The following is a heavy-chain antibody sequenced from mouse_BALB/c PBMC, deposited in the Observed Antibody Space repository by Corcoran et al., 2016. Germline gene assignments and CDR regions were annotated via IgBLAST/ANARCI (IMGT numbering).Heavy chain of an antibody. D-gene: IGHD2-2*01. J-gene: IGHJ3*01. CDR3: ARSGGYDGYAY. CDR1: GYTFTSYV. Sequence: EVQLQQSGPELVKPGASVKMSCKASGYTFTSYVMHWVKQKPGQGLEWIGYINPYNDGTKYNEKFKGKATLTSDKSSSTAYMELSSLTSEDSAVYYGARSGGYDGYAYWGQGTLVTVSA. CDR2: INPYNDGT. V-gene: IGHV1S136*01.